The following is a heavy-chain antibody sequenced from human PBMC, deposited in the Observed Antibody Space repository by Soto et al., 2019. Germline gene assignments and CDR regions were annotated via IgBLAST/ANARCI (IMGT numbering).Heavy chain of an antibody. CDR1: NDSLSSHY. V-gene: IGHV1-46*01. CDR2: INPGRNSA. CDR3: AGGYSRASSGGAAY. D-gene: IGHD3-10*01. Sequence: ASVKVSCKASNDSLSSHYIHWVRQAPGQGLEWMGIINPGRNSASYSKEFQGRLTLTSDMPSRTVYMQLSNLRSDDTAVYYCAGGYSRASSGGAAYWGQGTLVTVSS. J-gene: IGHJ4*02.